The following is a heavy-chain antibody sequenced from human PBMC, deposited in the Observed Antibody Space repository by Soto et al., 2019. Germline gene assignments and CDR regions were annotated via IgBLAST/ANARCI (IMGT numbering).Heavy chain of an antibody. CDR1: GGFISRYY. J-gene: IGHJ5*02. D-gene: IGHD3-3*01. CDR2: IYYSGST. V-gene: IGHV4-59*01. Sequence: SETLSLTCTVSGGFISRYYWSWIRQPPGKGLEWIGYIYYSGSTNYNHSLNSRVTISVDTSKNQFSLKLSSVTAADTAVYYCARSYDFWSGYYSSRRPRKWFDPCGQGTLVTVSS. CDR3: ARSYDFWSGYYSSRRPRKWFDP.